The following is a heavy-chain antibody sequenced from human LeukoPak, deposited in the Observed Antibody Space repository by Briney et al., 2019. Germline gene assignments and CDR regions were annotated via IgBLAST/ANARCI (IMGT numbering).Heavy chain of an antibody. D-gene: IGHD3-10*01. CDR1: GFTFSSYA. Sequence: PGGSLRLSCAASGFTFSSYAMSWVRQAPGKGLEWVSGLSGGGGTTYYADSVKGRFTISRDNSKNTLYLQMNSLRAEDTAVYYCAKWVVRGVIIGLDYWGQGTLVTVSS. CDR3: AKWVVRGVIIGLDY. CDR2: LSGGGGTT. V-gene: IGHV3-23*01. J-gene: IGHJ4*02.